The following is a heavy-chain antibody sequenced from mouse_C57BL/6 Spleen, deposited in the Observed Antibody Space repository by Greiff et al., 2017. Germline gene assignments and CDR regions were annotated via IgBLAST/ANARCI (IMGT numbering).Heavy chain of an antibody. J-gene: IGHJ4*01. V-gene: IGHV1-47*01. CDR1: GYTFTTYP. D-gene: IGHD1-1*01. CDR2: FHPYNDDT. Sequence: VQLQQSGAELEKPGASVKMSCKASGYTFTTYPIEWMKQNHGKSLEWIGNFHPYNDDTKYNEKFKGKATLTVEKSSSTVYLELSRLTSDDSAVYYCATTTVVAGGAMDYWGQGTSVTVSS. CDR3: ATTTVVAGGAMDY.